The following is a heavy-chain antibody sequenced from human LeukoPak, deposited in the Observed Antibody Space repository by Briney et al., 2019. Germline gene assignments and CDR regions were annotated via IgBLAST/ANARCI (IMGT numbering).Heavy chain of an antibody. V-gene: IGHV3-23*01. CDR1: GFTFSSYA. CDR3: AKGSSGSRPYYFDY. D-gene: IGHD3-22*01. Sequence: GGSLRLSCAASGFTFSSYAMSWVRQAPGEGLEWVSAITDSGGSTYYSDSVKGRFTIFRDNSKNTLYLQMNTLRAEDTAIYYCAKGSSGSRPYYFDYWGQGTLVTVSS. J-gene: IGHJ4*02. CDR2: ITDSGGST.